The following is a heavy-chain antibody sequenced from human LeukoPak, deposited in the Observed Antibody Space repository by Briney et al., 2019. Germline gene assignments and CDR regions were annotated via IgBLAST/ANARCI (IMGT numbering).Heavy chain of an antibody. J-gene: IGHJ4*02. CDR1: GGTFSSYA. V-gene: IGHV1-69*01. CDR2: IIPIFGTA. Sequence: SVKVSCKASGGTFSSYAISWVRQAPGQGLEWMGGIIPIFGTANYAQKFQGRVTITADESTSTAYMELSSLRSEDTAVYYCAGTAYDSSGYYQHYYFDYWGQGTLVTVSS. CDR3: AGTAYDSSGYYQHYYFDY. D-gene: IGHD3-22*01.